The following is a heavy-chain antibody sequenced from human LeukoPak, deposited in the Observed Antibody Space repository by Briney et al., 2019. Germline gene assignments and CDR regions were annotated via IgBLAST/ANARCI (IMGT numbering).Heavy chain of an antibody. CDR2: ISGSGGST. V-gene: IGHV3-23*01. Sequence: GGSLRLSCAASGFTFSTYTMNWVRQAPGKGLEWVSAISGSGGSTYYADSVKGRFTISRDNSKNTLYLQMNSLRAEDTAVYYCATDGAGFDTWGQGVLVTVSS. CDR1: GFTFSTYT. J-gene: IGHJ5*02. CDR3: ATDGAGFDT.